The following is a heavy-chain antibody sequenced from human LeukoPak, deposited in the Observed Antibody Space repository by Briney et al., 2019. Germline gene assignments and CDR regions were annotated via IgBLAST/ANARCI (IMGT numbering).Heavy chain of an antibody. J-gene: IGHJ4*02. V-gene: IGHV1-69*05. CDR1: GGTFSSYA. Sequence: ASVKVSCKASGGTFSSYAISWVRQVPGQGLEWMGRIIPIFGTANYAQKFQGRVTITTDESTSTAYMELSSLRSEDTAVYYCASQKGVVGVDYWGQGTLVTVSS. D-gene: IGHD1-26*01. CDR3: ASQKGVVGVDY. CDR2: IIPIFGTA.